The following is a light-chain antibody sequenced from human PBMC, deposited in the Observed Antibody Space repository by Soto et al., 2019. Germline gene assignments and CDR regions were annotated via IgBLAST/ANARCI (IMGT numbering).Light chain of an antibody. CDR1: QSVSSN. J-gene: IGKJ5*01. CDR2: DAS. Sequence: EMVMTQSPATLSVSPGERATLSCRASQSVSSNLAWYQQKPGQAPRLLIYDASSRATGIPDRFSGGGSGTDFTLTISSLEPEDFAVYHCQQRSNWITFGQGTRLEIK. V-gene: IGKV3-11*01. CDR3: QQRSNWIT.